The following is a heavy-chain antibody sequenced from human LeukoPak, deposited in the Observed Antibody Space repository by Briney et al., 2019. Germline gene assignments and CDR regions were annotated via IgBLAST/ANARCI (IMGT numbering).Heavy chain of an antibody. CDR2: ISGGGGST. CDR3: VKNDGWFHLAQ. D-gene: IGHD6-19*01. CDR1: GFSFSSYG. Sequence: GGYLRLSCAASGFSFSSYGMTWVRQAPGKGLEWVSSISGGGGSTNSADSVRGRFTISRDNSKNTLYLQMNRLRAEDTAVYYCVKNDGWFHLAQWGQGTLVTVSS. J-gene: IGHJ4*02. V-gene: IGHV3-23*01.